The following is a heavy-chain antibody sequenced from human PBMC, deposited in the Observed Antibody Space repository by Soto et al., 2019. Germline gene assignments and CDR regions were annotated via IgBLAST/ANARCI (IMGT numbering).Heavy chain of an antibody. CDR3: ARGGGWVGEASFDS. D-gene: IGHD3-10*01. V-gene: IGHV1-3*01. CDR1: GYTFTSYP. J-gene: IGHJ4*02. CDR2: INAGNGRE. Sequence: QVQLEQSGAEVKKPGASVKVSCKTSGYTFTSYPLHWVRQAPGQGLEWVGWINAGNGREKYSQRFQDRVSLTTDKPATTADMELRSRRSEDTAVFYCARGGGWVGEASFDSWGQGTLVTVSS.